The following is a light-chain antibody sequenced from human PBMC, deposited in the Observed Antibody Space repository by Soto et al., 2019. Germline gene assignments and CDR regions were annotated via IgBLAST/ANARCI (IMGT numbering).Light chain of an antibody. J-gene: IGKJ1*01. CDR2: DVT. CDR1: QIVSTY. V-gene: IGKV3-11*01. CDR3: HQRSNWPWT. Sequence: EIVLTQSPVTLSLSPGERATLSCRASQIVSTYLAWYQQKPGQAPRLLMYDVTNRATGIPARFSGSGSGTDFTLTISSLEPEDFAVYYCHQRSNWPWTFGQGTKVDI.